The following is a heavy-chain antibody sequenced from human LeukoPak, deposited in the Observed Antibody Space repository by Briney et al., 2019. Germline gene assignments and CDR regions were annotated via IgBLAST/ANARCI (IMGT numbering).Heavy chain of an antibody. CDR2: INQDGGQK. CDR1: GFTFSSSG. Sequence: GGSLRLPCAASGFTFSSSGMIWARQAPGKGLEWVANINQDGGQKYYLASVKGRFTISRDNADNSLYLQMDGLRAEDTAVYYCATNTRAYAVLLAYWGQGTLVTVSS. V-gene: IGHV3-7*01. CDR3: ATNTRAYAVLLAY. J-gene: IGHJ4*02. D-gene: IGHD4-17*01.